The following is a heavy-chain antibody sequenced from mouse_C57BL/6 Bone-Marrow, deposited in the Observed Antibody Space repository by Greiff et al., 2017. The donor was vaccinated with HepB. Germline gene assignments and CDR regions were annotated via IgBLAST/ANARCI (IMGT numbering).Heavy chain of an antibody. J-gene: IGHJ2*01. D-gene: IGHD2-4*01. CDR1: GFNIKDDY. Sequence: EVQLQQSGAELVRPGASVKLSCTASGFNIKDDYMHWVKQRPEQGLEWIGWIDPENGDTEYASKFQGKATITADTSSNTAYLQLSSLTSEDTAVYYCTTWIYYDYDEGKNFDYWGQGTTLTVSS. V-gene: IGHV14-4*01. CDR2: IDPENGDT. CDR3: TTWIYYDYDEGKNFDY.